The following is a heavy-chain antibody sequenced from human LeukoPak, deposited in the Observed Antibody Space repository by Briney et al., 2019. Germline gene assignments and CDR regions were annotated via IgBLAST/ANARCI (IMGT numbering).Heavy chain of an antibody. CDR3: ARHIEPGYYGSGSYYKH. J-gene: IGHJ4*02. V-gene: IGHV5-51*01. D-gene: IGHD3-10*01. Sequence: GESLKISCKGSGYSFTSYWIGWVRQMPGKGLEWMGIIYPGDSDTRYSPSFQGQVTTSADKSISTAYLQWSSLKASDTAMYYCARHIEPGYYGSGSYYKHWGQGTLVTVSS. CDR2: IYPGDSDT. CDR1: GYSFTSYW.